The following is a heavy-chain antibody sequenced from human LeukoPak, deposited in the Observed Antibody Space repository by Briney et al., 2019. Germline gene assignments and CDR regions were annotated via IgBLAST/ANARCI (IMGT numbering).Heavy chain of an antibody. CDR3: AKIPDILTGYYADY. D-gene: IGHD3-9*01. J-gene: IGHJ4*02. CDR2: ISGSGGST. Sequence: GGSLRLSCAASGFTFSSYAMSWVRQAPGKGLEWVSAISGSGGSTYYADSVKGRFTISRDNSKNTLYLQMNSLRAEDAAVYYCAKIPDILTGYYADYCGQGTLVTVSS. V-gene: IGHV3-23*01. CDR1: GFTFSSYA.